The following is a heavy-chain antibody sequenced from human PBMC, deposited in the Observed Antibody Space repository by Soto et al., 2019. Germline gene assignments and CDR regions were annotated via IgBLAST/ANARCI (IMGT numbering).Heavy chain of an antibody. D-gene: IGHD4-4*01. CDR2: ISAYNGNT. Sequence: ASVKVSCKASGYTFTSYGISWVRQAPGQGLEWMGWISAYNGNTNYAQKLQGRVTMTTDTSTSTAYMELRSLRSDDTAVYHCARVEGTVTYYYYYYMDVWGKGTTVTV. J-gene: IGHJ6*03. CDR1: GYTFTSYG. CDR3: ARVEGTVTYYYYYYMDV. V-gene: IGHV1-18*01.